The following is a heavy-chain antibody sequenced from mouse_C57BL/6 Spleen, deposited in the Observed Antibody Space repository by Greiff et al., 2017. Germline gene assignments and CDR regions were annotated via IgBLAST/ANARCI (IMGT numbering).Heavy chain of an antibody. J-gene: IGHJ4*01. CDR3: GREPYYYGSSYAMDY. V-gene: IGHV10-1*01. D-gene: IGHD1-1*01. CDR1: GFSFNTYA. CDR2: IRSKSNNYAT. Sequence: EVQRVESGGGLVQPKGSLKLSCAASGFSFNTYAMNWVRQAPGKGLEWVARIRSKSNNYATYYADSVKDRFTISRDDSESMLYLQMNNLKTEDTAMYYCGREPYYYGSSYAMDYWGQGTSVTVSS.